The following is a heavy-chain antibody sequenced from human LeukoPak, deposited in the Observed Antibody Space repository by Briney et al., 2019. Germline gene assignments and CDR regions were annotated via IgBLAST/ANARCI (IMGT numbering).Heavy chain of an antibody. J-gene: IGHJ4*02. CDR1: GYTFTGYY. CDR3: ARDTPRWGYVFDY. CDR2: INPNSGGT. Sequence: ASVKVSCKASGYTFTGYYMHWVRQAPGQGLEWMGWINPNSGGTNYAQKVQGRVTMTRDTSISTAYMELSRLRSDDTAVYYCARDTPRWGYVFDYWGQGTLVTVSS. D-gene: IGHD7-27*01. V-gene: IGHV1-2*02.